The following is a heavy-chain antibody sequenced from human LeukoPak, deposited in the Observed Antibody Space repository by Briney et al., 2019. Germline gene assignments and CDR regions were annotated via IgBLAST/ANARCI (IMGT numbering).Heavy chain of an antibody. D-gene: IGHD3-10*01. CDR3: ARGIRRWFGTHGMDV. V-gene: IGHV1-24*01. J-gene: IGHJ6*02. CDR2: FDPEDGET. CDR1: GYTLTELS. Sequence: ASVKVSCKVSGYTLTELSMHWVRQAPGKGLEWMGGFDPEDGETIYAQKFQGRVTMTEDTSTDTAYMERSSLRSDDTAVYYCARGIRRWFGTHGMDVWGQGTTVTVSS.